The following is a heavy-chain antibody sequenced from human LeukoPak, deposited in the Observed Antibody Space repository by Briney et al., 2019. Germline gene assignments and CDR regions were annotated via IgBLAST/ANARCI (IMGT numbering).Heavy chain of an antibody. CDR3: ARHGPLDFSWEISMVHNWFDP. D-gene: IGHD3-10*01. Sequence: SETLSLTCTVSGGSISSSSYYWGWIRQPPGKGLEWIGSIYYSGSTYYNPSLKSRVTISVDTSKNQFSLKLSSVTVADTAVYYCARHGPLDFSWEISMVHNWFDPWGQGTLVTVSS. CDR2: IYYSGST. CDR1: GGSISSSSYY. V-gene: IGHV4-39*01. J-gene: IGHJ5*02.